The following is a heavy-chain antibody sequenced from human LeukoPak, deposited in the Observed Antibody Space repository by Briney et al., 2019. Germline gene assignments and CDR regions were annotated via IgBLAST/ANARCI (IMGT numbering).Heavy chain of an antibody. D-gene: IGHD1-14*01. CDR1: GFSFNEYA. CDR2: ITWNGNTR. V-gene: IGHV3-9*01. J-gene: IGHJ5*02. Sequence: GGSLRLSCEASGFSFNEYAMHWGRPAPGKGLEWLSGITWNGNTRDYADSVRGRFTISRDNAKNSLYLQINSLKVEDTAFYYRAKGAVPRNRFTWFDPWGQGTLVTVSS. CDR3: AKGAVPRNRFTWFDP.